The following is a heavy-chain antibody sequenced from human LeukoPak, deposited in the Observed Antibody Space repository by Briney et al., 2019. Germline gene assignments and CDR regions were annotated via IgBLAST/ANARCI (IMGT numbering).Heavy chain of an antibody. D-gene: IGHD3-22*01. Sequence: GGSLRLSCAASEFTFSAYRMNWVRQAPGKGLEWVANIRQDGSEKYYVDSVKGRSTISRDNAENSLYLQMNSLRAEDTAVYYCARDRYYYDSSALYAFDIWGQGTMVTVSS. CDR3: ARDRYYYDSSALYAFDI. J-gene: IGHJ3*02. V-gene: IGHV3-7*01. CDR2: IRQDGSEK. CDR1: EFTFSAYR.